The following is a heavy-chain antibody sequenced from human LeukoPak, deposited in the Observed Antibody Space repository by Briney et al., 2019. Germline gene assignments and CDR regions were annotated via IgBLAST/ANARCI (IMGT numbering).Heavy chain of an antibody. CDR2: MSENSRDI. Sequence: GGSLRLSCEASGFSFNTYSMNWVRQAPGKGLEWVSSMSENSRDIFHADSVKGRFTISRDNAKNSLYLQMNSLRVEDTAVYYCARGPPTGIAVAGTGFDYCGQGTLVTVSS. V-gene: IGHV3-21*01. CDR1: GFSFNTYS. D-gene: IGHD6-19*01. CDR3: ARGPPTGIAVAGTGFDY. J-gene: IGHJ4*02.